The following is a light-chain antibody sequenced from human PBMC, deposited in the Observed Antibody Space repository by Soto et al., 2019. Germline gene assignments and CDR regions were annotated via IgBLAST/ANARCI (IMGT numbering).Light chain of an antibody. Sequence: QSALTQPASVSGSPGQSITLSCTGSGSDIGGYDFVSWYQHHPNRAPKLLIYDVRHRPSGVSSRFSGYKSDNTASLTISGLQAEYDAHYYCSSYTSSGTLVVFGRGTKLTVL. CDR1: GSDIGGYDF. CDR3: SSYTSSGTLVV. J-gene: IGLJ2*01. V-gene: IGLV2-14*03. CDR2: DVR.